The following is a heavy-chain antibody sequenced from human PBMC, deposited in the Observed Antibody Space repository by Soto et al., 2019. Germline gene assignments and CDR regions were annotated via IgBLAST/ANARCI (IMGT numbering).Heavy chain of an antibody. D-gene: IGHD4-17*01. J-gene: IGHJ3*02. CDR1: GDSMSRGDYY. CDR3: ARDPLYDYGDFSHVFDM. CDR2: VYHTGST. Sequence: QVQLQESGPGLVKPSQTLSLSCTVSGDSMSRGDYYWSWIRLPPGKGLEWIGFVYHTGSTYYSPSLKGRVDISVATSKNQFSLKLNSVTAADTAVYYCARDPLYDYGDFSHVFDMWGQGTMVTVSS. V-gene: IGHV4-30-4*01.